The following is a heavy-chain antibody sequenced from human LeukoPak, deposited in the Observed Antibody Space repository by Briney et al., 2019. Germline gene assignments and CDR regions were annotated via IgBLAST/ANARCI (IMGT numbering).Heavy chain of an antibody. CDR2: IWYDGSNK. CDR1: GFTFSSYG. Sequence: EGSLRLSCAASGFTFSSYGMHWVRQAPGKGLEWVAFIWYDGSNKYYADSVKGRFTISRDNAKNSLYLQMNSLRAEDTAVYYCAELGITMIGGVWGKGTTVTISS. CDR3: AELGITMIGGV. V-gene: IGHV3-33*03. D-gene: IGHD3-10*02. J-gene: IGHJ6*04.